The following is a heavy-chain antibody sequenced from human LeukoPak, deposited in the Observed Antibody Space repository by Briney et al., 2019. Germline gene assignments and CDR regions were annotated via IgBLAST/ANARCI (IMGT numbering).Heavy chain of an antibody. CDR1: GYTFTDYG. CDR2: VTGFNGRT. CDR3: ARVGSSGEFDF. J-gene: IGHJ4*02. V-gene: IGHV1-18*01. Sequence: ASVKVSCKTSGYTFTDYGLTWVRQAAGQGLEWLGWVTGFNGRTTYARRVEDRLILTTNTSTSTGTLDLRGLRADDTAVYYCARVGSSGEFDFWGQGTLVTVSS. D-gene: IGHD3-10*01.